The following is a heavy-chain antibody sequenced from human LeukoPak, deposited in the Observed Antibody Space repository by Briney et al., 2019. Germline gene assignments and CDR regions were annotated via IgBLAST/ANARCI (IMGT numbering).Heavy chain of an antibody. J-gene: IGHJ4*02. CDR2: IRDDGSEN. D-gene: IGHD1-1*01. Sequence: GGSLRLSCAASGLNFRKSWMTWVRQAPGRGLEWVASIRDDGSENFYVDSVKGRFTISRDNAKNTVSLQMDSLTDDDTALYFCAGGFGHNWSPFENWGQGTLVTVSS. V-gene: IGHV3-7*01. CDR3: AGGFGHNWSPFEN. CDR1: GLNFRKSW.